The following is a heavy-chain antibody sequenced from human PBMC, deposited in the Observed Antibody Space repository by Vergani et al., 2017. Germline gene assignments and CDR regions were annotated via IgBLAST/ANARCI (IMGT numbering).Heavy chain of an antibody. J-gene: IGHJ4*02. D-gene: IGHD2-2*01. CDR3: ARSYCSSTSCPQPSFDY. Sequence: QVQLVQSGAEVKKPGASVKVSCKASGYTFTGYYMHWVRQAPGQGLEWMGWINPNSGGTNYAQKFQGRVTMTRDTSISTAYMELSRLRSDDTAVYYCARSYCSSTSCPQPSFDYWGQGTLVTVSS. CDR2: INPNSGGT. CDR1: GYTFTGYY. V-gene: IGHV1-2*02.